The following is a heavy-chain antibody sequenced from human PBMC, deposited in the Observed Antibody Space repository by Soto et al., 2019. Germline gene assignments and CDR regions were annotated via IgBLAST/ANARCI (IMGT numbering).Heavy chain of an antibody. Sequence: PAQVSCTASRGTFSSHDISWVRQAPGRGLGWMGGIIPIFGTANYAQKFQGRVTITADQSTGTACMEVSSLRSEDTAVYYCARHPYSSSSKSYYYDYWGQGTRVTVSA. CDR3: ARHPYSSSSKSYYYDY. D-gene: IGHD6-6*01. J-gene: IGHJ4*02. CDR1: RGTFSSHD. V-gene: IGHV1-69*13. CDR2: IIPIFGTA.